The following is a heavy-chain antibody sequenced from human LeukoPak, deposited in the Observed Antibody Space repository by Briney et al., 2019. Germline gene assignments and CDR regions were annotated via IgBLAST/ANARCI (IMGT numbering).Heavy chain of an antibody. V-gene: IGHV1-2*02. CDR2: INPNSGGT. CDR3: ARSRDGYNSPFDY. CDR1: GYTFTGSY. J-gene: IGHJ4*02. D-gene: IGHD5-24*01. Sequence: ASVKVSCKASGYTFTGSYIHWMRQAPGQGLEWMAWINPNSGGTKYSQKFQGRVTVTRDTSTSTAYMELSGLRADDTAVYYCARSRDGYNSPFDYWGQGTLVTVSS.